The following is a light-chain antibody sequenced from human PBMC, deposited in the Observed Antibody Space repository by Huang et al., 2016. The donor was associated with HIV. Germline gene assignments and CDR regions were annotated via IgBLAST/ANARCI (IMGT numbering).Light chain of an antibody. V-gene: IGKV3-15*01. J-gene: IGKJ4*01. CDR1: QSVGSN. CDR3: QQYNNWPPVT. CDR2: CAS. Sequence: ETVMTQSPATLSVSPGERASLSCRASQSVGSNLAWFQQKPGQAPRLLIYCASYRAAGIPARFSGSGSGREFTLTISSLQSEDSAVYYCQQYNNWPPVTFGGGTKVEIK.